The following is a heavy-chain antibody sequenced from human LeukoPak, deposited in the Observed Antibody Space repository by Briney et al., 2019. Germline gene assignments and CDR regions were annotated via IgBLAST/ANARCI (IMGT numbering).Heavy chain of an antibody. V-gene: IGHV3-53*05. D-gene: IGHD2-2*01. J-gene: IGHJ4*02. CDR3: AKDQDVVVPAAIIDY. CDR1: GFTVSSNY. Sequence: GGSLRLSCAASGFTVSSNYMSWVRQAPGKGLEWVSVIYSGGSTYYADSVKGRFTISRDNSKNTLYLQMNSLRAEDTAVYYCAKDQDVVVPAAIIDYWGQGTLVTVSS. CDR2: IYSGGST.